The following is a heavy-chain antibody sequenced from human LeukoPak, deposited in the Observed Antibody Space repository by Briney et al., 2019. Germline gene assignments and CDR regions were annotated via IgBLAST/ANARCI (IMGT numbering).Heavy chain of an antibody. D-gene: IGHD1-26*01. V-gene: IGHV4-39*07. J-gene: IGHJ4*02. CDR2: IYYSGST. CDR1: GGSISSSSYY. CDR3: ARGSGIVGATRPIDY. Sequence: PSETLSLTCTVSGGSISSSSYYWGWIRQPPGKGLEWIGSIYYSGSTYYNPSLKSRVTISVDTSKNQFSLKLSSVTAADTAVYYCARGSGIVGATRPIDYWGQGTLVTVSS.